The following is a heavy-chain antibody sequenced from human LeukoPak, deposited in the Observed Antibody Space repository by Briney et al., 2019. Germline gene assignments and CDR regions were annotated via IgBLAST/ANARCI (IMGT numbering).Heavy chain of an antibody. CDR3: ATSPRYKQQLGYLDY. Sequence: GRSLRLSCAASGFTFSSYAMHWVRQAPGKGLEWVAVISYDGSNKYYADSVKGRFTISRDNSKNTLYLQMNSLRAEDTAVYYCATSPRYKQQLGYLDYWGQGTLVTVSS. D-gene: IGHD6-13*01. CDR2: ISYDGSNK. V-gene: IGHV3-30-3*01. CDR1: GFTFSSYA. J-gene: IGHJ4*02.